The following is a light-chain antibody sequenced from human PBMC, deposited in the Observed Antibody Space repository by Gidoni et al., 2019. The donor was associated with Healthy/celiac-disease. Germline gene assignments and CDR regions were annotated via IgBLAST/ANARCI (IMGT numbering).Light chain of an antibody. V-gene: IGKV3-11*01. CDR1: QSVSSY. Sequence: EIVLTQSPATLSLSPGERATLSCRASQSVSSYLAWYQQKPGQAPRLLIYDASNMATGIPARFSGSGSGTDFTLTISSLEPEDFAVYYCQQRSNWPRSTFXGXTKVEIK. CDR2: DAS. J-gene: IGKJ4*01. CDR3: QQRSNWPRST.